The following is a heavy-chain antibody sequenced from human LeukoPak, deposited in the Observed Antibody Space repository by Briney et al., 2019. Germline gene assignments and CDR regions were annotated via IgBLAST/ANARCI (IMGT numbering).Heavy chain of an antibody. CDR1: GGSISSSSYY. Sequence: PSETLSLTCTVSGGSISSSSYYWGWIRQPPGKGLEWIGNIYYSGSTYYNPSLKSRVTISVDTSKNQFSLKLSSVTAADTAVYYCARDHSDVPASNWFDPWGQGTLVTVSS. CDR2: IYYSGST. CDR3: ARDHSDVPASNWFDP. J-gene: IGHJ5*02. D-gene: IGHD2-2*01. V-gene: IGHV4-39*07.